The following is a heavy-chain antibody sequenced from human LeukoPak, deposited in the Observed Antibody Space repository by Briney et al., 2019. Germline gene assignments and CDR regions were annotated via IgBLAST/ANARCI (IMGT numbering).Heavy chain of an antibody. CDR3: ARDYYGSGSNWFDP. CDR1: GFTVSSNY. Sequence: GSLRLSCAASGFTVSSNYMSWVRQAPGKGLEWVSVIYSGGSTYYADSVKGRFTISRDNSKNTLYLQMNSLRAEDTAVYYCARDYYGSGSNWFDPWGQGTLVTVSS. CDR2: IYSGGST. V-gene: IGHV3-53*01. D-gene: IGHD3-10*01. J-gene: IGHJ5*02.